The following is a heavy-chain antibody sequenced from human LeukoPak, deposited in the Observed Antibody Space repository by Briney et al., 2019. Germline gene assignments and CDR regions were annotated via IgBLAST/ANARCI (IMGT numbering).Heavy chain of an antibody. CDR2: INPSGGST. J-gene: IGHJ4*02. Sequence: ASVKVSFKASGYTFTSYYMHWVRQAPGQGLEWMGIINPSGGSTSYAQKFQGRVTVTRDTSTSTVYMELSSLRSEDTAVYYCASVNVDTASVDYWGQGTLVTVSS. V-gene: IGHV1-46*01. CDR1: GYTFTSYY. D-gene: IGHD5-18*01. CDR3: ASVNVDTASVDY.